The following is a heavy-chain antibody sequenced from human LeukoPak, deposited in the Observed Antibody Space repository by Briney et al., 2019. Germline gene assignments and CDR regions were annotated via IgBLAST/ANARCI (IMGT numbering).Heavy chain of an antibody. Sequence: ASVKVSCKASGYTFTGYYMHWVRQAPGQGLEWMGWINPNSGGTNYAQKFRGRVTMTRDTSISTAYMELSSLRSEDTAVYYCARALLSDIVVVPAAWFDPWGQGTLVTVSS. D-gene: IGHD2-2*01. CDR2: INPNSGGT. CDR1: GYTFTGYY. V-gene: IGHV1-2*02. J-gene: IGHJ5*02. CDR3: ARALLSDIVVVPAAWFDP.